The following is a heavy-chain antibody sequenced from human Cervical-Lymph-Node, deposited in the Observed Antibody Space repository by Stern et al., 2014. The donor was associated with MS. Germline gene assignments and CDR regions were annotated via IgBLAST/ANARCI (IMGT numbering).Heavy chain of an antibody. D-gene: IGHD1-26*01. J-gene: IGHJ6*02. CDR1: GGTFSSYA. V-gene: IGHV1-69*01. CDR3: ARGELKEGLVRGMDV. Sequence: VQLVQSGAEVKKPGSSVKVSCKASGGTFSSYAISWVRQAPGQGLEWLGVIFPIFCTANYAQKFQGRVTITADEATSTAYMELSSLRSEDTAVYYCARGELKEGLVRGMDVWGQGTTVTVSS. CDR2: IFPIFCTA.